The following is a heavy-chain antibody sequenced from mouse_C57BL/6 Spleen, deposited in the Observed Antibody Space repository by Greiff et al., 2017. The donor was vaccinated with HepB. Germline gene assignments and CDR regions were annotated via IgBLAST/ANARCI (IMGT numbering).Heavy chain of an antibody. CDR1: GFTFSSYA. J-gene: IGHJ4*01. Sequence: EVQLVESGEGLVKPGGSLKLSCAASGFTFSSYAMSWVRQTPEKRLEWVAYISSGGDYIYYADTVKGRFTISRDNARNTLYLQMSSLKSEDTAMYYCTRDRKSFYAMDYWGQGTSVTVSS. CDR3: TRDRKSFYAMDY. CDR2: ISSGGDYI. D-gene: IGHD1-3*01. V-gene: IGHV5-9-1*02.